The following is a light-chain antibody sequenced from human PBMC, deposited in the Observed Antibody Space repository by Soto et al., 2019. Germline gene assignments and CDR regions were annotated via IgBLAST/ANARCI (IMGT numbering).Light chain of an antibody. J-gene: IGLJ1*01. V-gene: IGLV1-47*02. Sequence: QSVLTQPPSASGTPGQRVTISCSGSSSNIGSNYVYWYQQLPGTAPKLLIYSNNQRPSGVPDRFSGSKSGTSASLAITGLQAEDEADYYCQSYDSRLSGSVFGTGTKVTVL. CDR2: SNN. CDR1: SSNIGSNY. CDR3: QSYDSRLSGSV.